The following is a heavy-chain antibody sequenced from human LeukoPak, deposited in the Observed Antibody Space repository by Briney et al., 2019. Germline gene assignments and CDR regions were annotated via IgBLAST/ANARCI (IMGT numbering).Heavy chain of an antibody. Sequence: GGSLRLSCAASGFTFSNAWMSWVRQAPGKGLEWVGRIKSKTDGGTTDYAAPVKGRFTISRDDSKNTLYLQMNSLKTEDTAVYYCTTDLAYFDTSGYPHWGQGTLVTVSS. CDR3: TTDLAYFDTSGYPH. V-gene: IGHV3-15*01. J-gene: IGHJ4*02. D-gene: IGHD3-22*01. CDR2: IKSKTDGGTT. CDR1: GFTFSNAW.